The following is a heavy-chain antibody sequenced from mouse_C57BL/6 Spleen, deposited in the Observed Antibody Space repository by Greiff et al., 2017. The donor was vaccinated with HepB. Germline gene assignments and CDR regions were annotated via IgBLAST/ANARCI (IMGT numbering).Heavy chain of an antibody. J-gene: IGHJ2*01. CDR1: GYTFTGYW. CDR3: AGEGSTYYFDY. CDR2: ILPGSGST. D-gene: IGHD1-1*01. V-gene: IGHV1-9*01. Sequence: VKLVESGAELMKPGASVKLSCKAPGYTFTGYWIEWVKQRPGHGLEWIGEILPGSGSTNYNEKFKGKATFTADTSSNTAYMQLSSLTTEDSAIYCCAGEGSTYYFDYWGQGTTLTVSS.